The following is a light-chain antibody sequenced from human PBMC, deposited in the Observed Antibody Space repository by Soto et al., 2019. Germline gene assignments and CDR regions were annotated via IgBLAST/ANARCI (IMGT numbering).Light chain of an antibody. Sequence: DIQMTQSPSTLSASVGDRVTITCRASQSISSWLAWYQQKPGKAPKLLIYDASSLESGVPSRFSGSGSGTEITLTISSLQPDDFATYYCQQYNSYSWTFGQGTKV. CDR1: QSISSW. CDR2: DAS. J-gene: IGKJ1*01. CDR3: QQYNSYSWT. V-gene: IGKV1-5*01.